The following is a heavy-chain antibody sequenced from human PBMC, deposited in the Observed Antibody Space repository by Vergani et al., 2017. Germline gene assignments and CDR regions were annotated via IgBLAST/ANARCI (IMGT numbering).Heavy chain of an antibody. CDR3: VRDAINYDVLTGYYIGLDA. CDR1: NSSINSNYY. V-gene: IGHV4-38-2*01. D-gene: IGHD3-9*01. Sequence: QVQLQESCPGLVQPAETLSLTCVVSNSSINSNYYWGWLRQSPGKRLEWIGSVSHSGSTFSNPSLKSRVTIAVDKSKKLISLILNSVTAADTAVYYCVRDAINYDVLTGYYIGLDAWGQGTLVTVSS. J-gene: IGHJ5*02. CDR2: VSHSGST.